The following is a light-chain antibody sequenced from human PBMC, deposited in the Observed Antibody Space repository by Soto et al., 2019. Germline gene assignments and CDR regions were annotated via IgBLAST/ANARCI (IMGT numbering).Light chain of an antibody. CDR1: QSLVHNDGNTY. V-gene: IGKV2-24*01. J-gene: IGKJ1*01. CDR2: KVS. CDR3: MQATQSHWT. Sequence: DIVMTQTPLSSPVTLGQAASISCRSSQSLVHNDGNTYLSWFQQRPGQPPRLLIYKVSDRFSGVPDRFSGSGAGTAFTRTISRVEAEDVGIYYCMQATQSHWTFGQGTKVEIK.